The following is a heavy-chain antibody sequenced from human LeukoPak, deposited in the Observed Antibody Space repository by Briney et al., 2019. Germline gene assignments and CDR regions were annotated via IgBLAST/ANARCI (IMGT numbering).Heavy chain of an antibody. D-gene: IGHD1-26*01. CDR1: GGSCSGYY. V-gene: IGHV4-34*01. CDR2: INHSGST. CDR3: SRGRGTLGY. Sequence: SETLSLTCAVYGGSCSGYYWSWIRQPPGKGLEWIGEINHSGSTNYNPSLKSRVTISVDTSKNQFSLKLSSVTAADTAVYYCSRGRGTLGYWGQGTLVTVSS. J-gene: IGHJ4*02.